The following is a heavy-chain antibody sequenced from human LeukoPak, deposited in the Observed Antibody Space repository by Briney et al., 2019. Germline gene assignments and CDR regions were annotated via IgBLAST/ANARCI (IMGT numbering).Heavy chain of an antibody. D-gene: IGHD6-25*01. J-gene: IGHJ3*01. CDR1: GDSVSTSGFA. Sequence: SQTLSLSCAISGDSVSTSGFAWNWVRQSPSRGLEWLGRTYYTSKWNTDYAVSVKSRIVVNPDTSKNQFSLQLNSVTSEDTAVYYCARGRASAFDVWGQGTMVTVSS. V-gene: IGHV6-1*01. CDR3: ARGRASAFDV. CDR2: TYYTSKWNT.